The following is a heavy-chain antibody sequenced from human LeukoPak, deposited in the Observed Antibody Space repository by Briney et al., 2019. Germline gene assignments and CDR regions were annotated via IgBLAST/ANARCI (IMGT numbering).Heavy chain of an antibody. CDR2: IYYSGYT. Sequence: SETLSLTCTVSGGSISNYFWSWIRQPPGKGLEWIGYIYYSGYTNYIPSLKSRVTISLDTSKNQFSLSLSSVTAADTAVYYCARGNLVATLYFDYWGQGALVTVSS. CDR3: ARGNLVATLYFDY. CDR1: GGSISNYF. D-gene: IGHD5-12*01. J-gene: IGHJ4*02. V-gene: IGHV4-59*01.